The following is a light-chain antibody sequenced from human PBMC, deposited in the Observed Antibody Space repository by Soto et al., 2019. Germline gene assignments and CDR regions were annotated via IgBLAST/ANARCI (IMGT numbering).Light chain of an antibody. CDR3: CSSAGSSTRGVV. V-gene: IGLV2-23*01. CDR1: SSDVGSYNL. J-gene: IGLJ2*01. Sequence: QSALTQPASVSGSPGQSITISCTGTSSDVGSYNLVSWYQQHPGKAPKLMIYEGSKRPSGVSNRFSGSKSGNTASLTISGLQAEDEADYYCCSSAGSSTRGVVFGGVTKVTVL. CDR2: EGS.